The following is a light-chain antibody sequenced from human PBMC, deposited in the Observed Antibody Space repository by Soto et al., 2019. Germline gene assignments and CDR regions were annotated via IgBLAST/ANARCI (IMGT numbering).Light chain of an antibody. CDR2: DVT. CDR3: SSYTSSSTLV. J-gene: IGLJ2*01. Sequence: QSALTQPASVSGSPGQSITISCSGTSSDVVGYDYVSWYQQHPGKAPKLMIYDVTNRPSGVSNRFSGSKSGNTASLTISGLQAEDEADYYCSSYTSSSTLVFGVGTKVTVL. CDR1: SSDVVGYDY. V-gene: IGLV2-14*01.